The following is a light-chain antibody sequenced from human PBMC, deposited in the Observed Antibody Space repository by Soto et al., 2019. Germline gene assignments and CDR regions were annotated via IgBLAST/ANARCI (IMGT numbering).Light chain of an antibody. V-gene: IGKV4-1*01. Sequence: DIVMTQSPDSLAVSLGERATINCKSSQSVLSSYNNKNYLAWYQQQPGQPPKLLLYWASSREFGVTDRFSGSGSGTELARTISRVQAEAVAVYYCQQYYATPRTFGQGTKGAIK. CDR2: WAS. CDR3: QQYYATPRT. CDR1: QSVLSSYNNKNY. J-gene: IGKJ1*01.